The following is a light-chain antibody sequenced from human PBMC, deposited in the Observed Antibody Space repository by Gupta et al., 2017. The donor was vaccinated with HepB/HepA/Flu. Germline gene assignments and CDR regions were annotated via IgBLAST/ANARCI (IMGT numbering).Light chain of an antibody. Sequence: DIVMTQTPVSLSVTPGQPASISCKSSQSLLYSDGKTYLYWHVQKPGRAPQLLITEVSNRFSGVPDRFSGSGSGTDFTLSISRVEPEDVGTYYCVQSVQVPSTFGQGTKVEIK. CDR1: QSLLYSDGKTY. J-gene: IGKJ1*01. CDR2: EVS. CDR3: VQSVQVPST. V-gene: IGKV2D-29*01.